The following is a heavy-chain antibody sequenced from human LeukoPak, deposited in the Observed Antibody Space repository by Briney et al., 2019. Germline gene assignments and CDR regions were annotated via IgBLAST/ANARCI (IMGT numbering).Heavy chain of an antibody. D-gene: IGHD3-3*01. CDR1: GDSISSSTYY. Sequence: SETLSLTCSVSGDSISSSTYYWSWIRQPPGKGLEWIGYIYHSGSTYYNPSLKSRVTISVDRSKNQFSLKLSSVTAADTAVYYCARGDDFWSGYCGYWGQGTLVTVSS. V-gene: IGHV4-30-2*01. J-gene: IGHJ4*02. CDR2: IYHSGST. CDR3: ARGDDFWSGYCGY.